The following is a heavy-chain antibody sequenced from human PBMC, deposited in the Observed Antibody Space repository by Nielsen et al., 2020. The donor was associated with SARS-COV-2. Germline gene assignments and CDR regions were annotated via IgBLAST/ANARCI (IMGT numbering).Heavy chain of an antibody. CDR2: ISDSGTST. Sequence: GESLKISCAAAGFTFNIYGMSWVRQAPGKGLEWVSGISDSGTSTNYADSVKGRFTVSRDNSQNTLYLQMNSLRAEDTAVYYCAKGDGDSWSPFLYVDPWGQGTLVTVSS. CDR3: AKGDGDSWSPFLYVDP. CDR1: GFTFNIYG. J-gene: IGHJ5*02. D-gene: IGHD6-13*01. V-gene: IGHV3-23*01.